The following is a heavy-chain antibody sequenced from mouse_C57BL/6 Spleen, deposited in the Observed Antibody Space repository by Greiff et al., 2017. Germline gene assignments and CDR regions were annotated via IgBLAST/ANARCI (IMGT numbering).Heavy chain of an antibody. Sequence: VQVVESGAELARPGASVKLSCKASGYTFTSYGISWVKQRTGQGLEWIGEIYPRSGNTYYNEKFKGKATLTADKSSSTAYMELRSLTSEDSAVYFCARGSSGLSYFDYWGQGTTLTVSS. CDR3: ARGSSGLSYFDY. D-gene: IGHD3-2*02. CDR1: GYTFTSYG. V-gene: IGHV1-81*01. CDR2: IYPRSGNT. J-gene: IGHJ2*01.